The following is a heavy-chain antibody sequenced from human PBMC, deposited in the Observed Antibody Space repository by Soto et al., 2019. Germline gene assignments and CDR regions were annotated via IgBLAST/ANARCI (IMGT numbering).Heavy chain of an antibody. D-gene: IGHD6-13*01. CDR3: ARESQFSSSSFDY. CDR2: IIPIFGTA. J-gene: IGHJ4*02. CDR1: GGTFSSYA. Sequence: GASVKVSFKASGGTFSSYAISWLRQAPGQGLEWMGGIIPIFGTANYAQKFQGRVTITADESTSTAYMELSSLRSEDTAVYYCARESQFSSSSFDYWGQGTLVTVSS. V-gene: IGHV1-69*13.